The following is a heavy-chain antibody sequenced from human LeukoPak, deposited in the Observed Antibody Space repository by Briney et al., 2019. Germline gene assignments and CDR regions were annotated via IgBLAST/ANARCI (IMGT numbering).Heavy chain of an antibody. CDR2: ISAYNGNT. CDR3: ARAGALAFYGSGSYFGMDV. V-gene: IGHV1-18*01. Sequence: ASVKVSCKASGYTFTSYGISWVRQAPGQGLEWMGWISAYNGNTNYAQKLQGRVTMTTDISTSTAYMELRSLRSDDTAVCYCARAGALAFYGSGSYFGMDVWGQGTTVTVSS. CDR1: GYTFTSYG. J-gene: IGHJ6*02. D-gene: IGHD3-10*01.